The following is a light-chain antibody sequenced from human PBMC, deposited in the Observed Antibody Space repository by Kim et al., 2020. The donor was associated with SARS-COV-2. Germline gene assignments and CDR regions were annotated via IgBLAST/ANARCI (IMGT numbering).Light chain of an antibody. CDR3: SSYAGSNNPL. CDR2: EVS. CDR1: SSDVGGYNY. J-gene: IGLJ3*02. Sequence: QSALTQPPSASGSPGQSVTISCTGTSSDVGGYNYVSWYQQHPGKAPKLMIYEVSKRPSGVPDRFSGSKSGNTASLTVSGLQAEDEADYYCSSYAGSNNPLFGGGTKLTGL. V-gene: IGLV2-8*01.